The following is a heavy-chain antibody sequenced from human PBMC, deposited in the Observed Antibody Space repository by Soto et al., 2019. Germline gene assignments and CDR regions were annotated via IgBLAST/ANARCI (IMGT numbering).Heavy chain of an antibody. CDR3: ARGGGSSSFYIRGSRYYYGMHV. V-gene: IGHV4-34*01. CDR2: INHSGST. J-gene: IGHJ6*02. Sequence: SETLSLACAVYGGSFSGYYWSWIRQPPGKGLEWIGEINHSGSTNYNPSLKSRVTISVDTSKNQFSLKLSSVTAADTAVYYCARGGGSSSFYIRGSRYYYGMHVPGQATTVSVSS. D-gene: IGHD6-13*01. CDR1: GGSFSGYY.